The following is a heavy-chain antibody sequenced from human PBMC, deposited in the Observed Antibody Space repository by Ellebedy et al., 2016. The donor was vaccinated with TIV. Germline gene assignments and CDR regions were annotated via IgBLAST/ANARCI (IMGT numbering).Heavy chain of an antibody. CDR1: GFTYGSYW. Sequence: GESLKISCASSGFTYGSYWMSWVRQAPGKGLEWVATIKQDGSEKNYVDSVKDRLAISKDNARSSLYLQMNSLSAEDTAVYYCGRGQTTFEYWGQGTLVTVSS. J-gene: IGHJ4*02. CDR2: IKQDGSEK. D-gene: IGHD4-11*01. V-gene: IGHV3-7*01. CDR3: GRGQTTFEY.